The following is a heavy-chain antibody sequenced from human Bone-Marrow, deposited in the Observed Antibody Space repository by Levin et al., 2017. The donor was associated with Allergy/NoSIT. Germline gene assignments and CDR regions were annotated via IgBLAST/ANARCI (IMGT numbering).Heavy chain of an antibody. CDR2: IFHSGST. D-gene: IGHD3-3*01. Sequence: SQTLSLTCAVSGGSINSGSYSWNWIRQPPGKGLEWIGHIFHSGSTNLNPSLKSRVAFSMDRSRDQFSLRLSSMTAADTAVYYCARGGRSGYSPNDAFDIWGQGTMVTVSS. CDR1: GGSINSGSYS. V-gene: IGHV4-30-2*01. J-gene: IGHJ3*02. CDR3: ARGGRSGYSPNDAFDI.